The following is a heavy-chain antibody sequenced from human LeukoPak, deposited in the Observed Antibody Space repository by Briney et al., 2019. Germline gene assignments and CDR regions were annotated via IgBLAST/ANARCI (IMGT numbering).Heavy chain of an antibody. CDR3: ARVVRYYYGSGSYGPLYYFHY. CDR2: IYYSGST. D-gene: IGHD3-10*01. CDR1: GGSISLYY. J-gene: IGHJ4*02. Sequence: SETLSLTCTVSGGSISLYYWSWIRQPPGKGLEWIGYIYYSGSTNYNPSLKSRVTISVDTSKNQFSLKLSSVTAADTAVYYCARVVRYYYGSGSYGPLYYFHYWGQGTLVTVSS. V-gene: IGHV4-59*01.